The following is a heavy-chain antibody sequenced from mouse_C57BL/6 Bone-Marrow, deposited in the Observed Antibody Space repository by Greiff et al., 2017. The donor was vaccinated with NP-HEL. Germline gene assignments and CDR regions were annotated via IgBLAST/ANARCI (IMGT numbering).Heavy chain of an antibody. J-gene: IGHJ2*01. D-gene: IGHD1-1*01. CDR2: IDPENGDT. CDR3: TTDYYGSLYYFDY. Sequence: VQLKESGAELVRPGASVKLSCTASGFNIEDDYMHWVKQRPEQGLEWIGWIDPENGDTEYASKFQGKATITADTSSNTAYLQLSSLTSEDTAVYYCTTDYYGSLYYFDYWGQGTTLTVSS. V-gene: IGHV14-4*01. CDR1: GFNIEDDY.